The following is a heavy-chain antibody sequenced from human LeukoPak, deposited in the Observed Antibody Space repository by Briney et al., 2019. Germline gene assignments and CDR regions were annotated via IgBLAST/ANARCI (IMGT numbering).Heavy chain of an antibody. D-gene: IGHD5-12*01. J-gene: IGHJ4*02. V-gene: IGHV4-39*01. CDR2: IYYSGST. Sequence: SETLSLTCTVSGDSLSSTTYYWGWIRQPPGKGLEWIGIIYYSGSTYYNPSLKSRATISVDTSNNQFSLKLSSVTAADTAVYYCAKYIGGTMFDYWGQGTLVTVSS. CDR1: GDSLSSTTYY. CDR3: AKYIGGTMFDY.